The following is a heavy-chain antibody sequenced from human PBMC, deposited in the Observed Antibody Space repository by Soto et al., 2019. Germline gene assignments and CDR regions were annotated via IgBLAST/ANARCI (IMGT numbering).Heavy chain of an antibody. Sequence: QVQLVQSGAEVKKPGSSVKVSCKASGGTFSSYSINWVRQAPGQGLEWMGEIIPIFGTANYAQKFHGRVTITADESTSTAYMELSSLRSEYTAVYYCARDGGRHSGGIDYWGQGTLVTVSS. CDR3: ARDGGRHSGGIDY. J-gene: IGHJ4*02. V-gene: IGHV1-69*01. CDR2: IIPIFGTA. D-gene: IGHD1-26*01. CDR1: GGTFSSYS.